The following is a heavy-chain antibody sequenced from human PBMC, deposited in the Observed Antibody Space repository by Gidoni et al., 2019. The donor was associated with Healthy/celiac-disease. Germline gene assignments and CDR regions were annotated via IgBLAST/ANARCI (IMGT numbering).Heavy chain of an antibody. CDR3: ARGTLGYCSSTSCPGGMDV. CDR2: INPNSGGT. CDR1: GYTFTGYY. J-gene: IGHJ6*02. D-gene: IGHD2-2*01. Sequence: QVQLVQSGAEVKKPGASVKVSCKASGYTFTGYYMHWVRQAPGQGLEWMGWINPNSGGTNYAQKFQGWVTMTRDTSISTAYMELSRLRSDDTAVYYCARGTLGYCSSTSCPGGMDVWGQGTTVTVSS. V-gene: IGHV1-2*04.